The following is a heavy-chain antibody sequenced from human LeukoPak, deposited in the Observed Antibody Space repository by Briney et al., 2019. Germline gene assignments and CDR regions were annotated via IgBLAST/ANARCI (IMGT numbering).Heavy chain of an antibody. Sequence: SETLSLTCTVSGGSVSSGGYYWSWIRQPPGKGLEWIGYIYYSGSTNYNPSLKSRVTISVDTSKNQFSLKLSSVTAADTAVYYCARATIFGVVINFFDYWGQGTLVTVSS. CDR1: GGSVSSGGYY. CDR2: IYYSGST. V-gene: IGHV4-61*08. CDR3: ARATIFGVVINFFDY. D-gene: IGHD3-3*01. J-gene: IGHJ4*02.